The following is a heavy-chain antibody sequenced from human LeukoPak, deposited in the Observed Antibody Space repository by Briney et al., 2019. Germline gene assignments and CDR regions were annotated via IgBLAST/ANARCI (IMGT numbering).Heavy chain of an antibody. D-gene: IGHD3-22*01. Sequence: SETLSLTCTVSGGSVSSGGYYWSWIRQPPGKGLEWIGYIYYSGSTNYNPSLKSRVTISVDTSKNQFSLKLSSVTAADTAVYYCARVDYDSSGYYFDYWGQGTLVTVSS. J-gene: IGHJ4*02. CDR2: IYYSGST. CDR3: ARVDYDSSGYYFDY. V-gene: IGHV4-61*08. CDR1: GGSVSSGGYY.